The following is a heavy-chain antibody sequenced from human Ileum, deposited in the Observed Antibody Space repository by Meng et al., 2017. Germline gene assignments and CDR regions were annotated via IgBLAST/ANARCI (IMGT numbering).Heavy chain of an antibody. CDR2: INPNSGGT. CDR1: GYTFTGYH. D-gene: IGHD1-20*01. V-gene: IGHV1-2*06. J-gene: IGHJ5*02. CDR3: AIITAGGA. Sequence: QVHLVQSGAEVKKPGASVKVSCKASGYTFTGYHMHWVRQAPGQGLEWMGRINPNSGGTIYAQKFQGRVTMTRDTSISTGYMELSRLRSDDTAVYYCAIITAGGALGQGTLVTVSS.